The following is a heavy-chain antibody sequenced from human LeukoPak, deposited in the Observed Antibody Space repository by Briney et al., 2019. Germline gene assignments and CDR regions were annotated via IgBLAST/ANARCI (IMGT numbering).Heavy chain of an antibody. J-gene: IGHJ4*02. Sequence: SVKVSCKASGGTFSSYAISWVRQAPGQGLEWMGGIIPIFGTANYAQKFQGRVTITADESTSTAYIELSSLRSEDTAVYYCARGGTFGGVIPTRFDYWGQGTLVTASS. CDR1: GGTFSSYA. V-gene: IGHV1-69*13. CDR3: ARGGTFGGVIPTRFDY. CDR2: IIPIFGTA. D-gene: IGHD3-16*02.